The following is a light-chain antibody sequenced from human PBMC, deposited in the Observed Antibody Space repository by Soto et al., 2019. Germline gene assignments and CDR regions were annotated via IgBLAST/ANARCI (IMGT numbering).Light chain of an antibody. CDR2: WAS. J-gene: IGKJ4*01. V-gene: IGKV4-1*01. CDR1: QSVFYSSNNKAY. CDR3: QQYYKTPLT. Sequence: DIVMTQSPDSRAVSLGERATISCKSSQSVFYSSNNKAYLAWYQQRPGQSPKLLIYWASTRESGVPDRFIGSGSGTDLTLTINSLQPEDVAVYYCQQYYKTPLTFGGGTKVEI.